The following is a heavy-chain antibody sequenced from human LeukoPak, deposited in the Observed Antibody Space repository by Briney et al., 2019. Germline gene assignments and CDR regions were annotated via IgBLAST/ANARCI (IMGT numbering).Heavy chain of an antibody. Sequence: ASVKVSCKPSGYTFTGYYMHSVRQAPGQGVEWTGWLKPNSGGTNYAQKFQGRVTMTRDTSISPAYMEPSRLRSDDTAVYYCARDTYSGGSCYSVFNYWGQGTLVTVSS. V-gene: IGHV1-2*02. J-gene: IGHJ4*02. CDR2: LKPNSGGT. D-gene: IGHD2-15*01. CDR1: GYTFTGYY. CDR3: ARDTYSGGSCYSVFNY.